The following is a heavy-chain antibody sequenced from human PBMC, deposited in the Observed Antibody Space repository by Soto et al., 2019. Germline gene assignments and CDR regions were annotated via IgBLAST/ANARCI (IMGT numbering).Heavy chain of an antibody. CDR3: ARLPAGIAAAGTRTNYYYYGMDV. CDR2: ISYDGSNK. Sequence: GGSLRLSCAASGFTFSSYAMHWVRQAPGKGLEWVAVISYDGSNKYYADYVKGRFTISRDNSKNTLYLQMNSLRAEDTAVYYCARLPAGIAAAGTRTNYYYYGMDVWGQGTTVTVSS. J-gene: IGHJ6*02. D-gene: IGHD6-13*01. CDR1: GFTFSSYA. V-gene: IGHV3-30-3*01.